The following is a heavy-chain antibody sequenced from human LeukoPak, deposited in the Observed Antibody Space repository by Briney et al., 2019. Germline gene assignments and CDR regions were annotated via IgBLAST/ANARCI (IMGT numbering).Heavy chain of an antibody. CDR1: GYTFTSYD. V-gene: IGHV1-8*01. J-gene: IGHJ5*02. CDR2: MNRNSGTT. Sequence: ASVKVSCKASGYTFTSYDIHWVRQATGQGLEWMGWMNRNSGTTGYAQNLKGRVTMTRDTSISTAYMELSSLKSEDTAVYYCARKRRYYVSGRKSITNNWFDPWGQGTLVTVSS. CDR3: ARKRRYYVSGRKSITNNWFDP. D-gene: IGHD3-10*01.